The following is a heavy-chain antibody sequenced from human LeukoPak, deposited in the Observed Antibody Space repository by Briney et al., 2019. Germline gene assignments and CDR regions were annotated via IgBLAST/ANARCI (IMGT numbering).Heavy chain of an antibody. CDR1: GGSISSSTYY. J-gene: IGHJ6*02. Sequence: PSETLSLTCTVSGGSISSSTYYWGWIRQPPGKGLEWIGSIYYSGGTYYNPSLKSRVTISVDTSKNQFSLRLSSVTAADTAVYYCARDPTYYDILTGYYYYGMDVWGQGTTVTVSS. D-gene: IGHD3-9*01. CDR2: IYYSGGT. V-gene: IGHV4-39*02. CDR3: ARDPTYYDILTGYYYYGMDV.